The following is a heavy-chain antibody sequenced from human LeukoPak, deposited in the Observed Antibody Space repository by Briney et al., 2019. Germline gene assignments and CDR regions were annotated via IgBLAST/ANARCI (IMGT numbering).Heavy chain of an antibody. CDR3: ATYHMTTVVTPAY. J-gene: IGHJ4*02. CDR2: ISFDGSIK. V-gene: IGHV3-30*03. CDR1: GFTFSSYG. D-gene: IGHD4-23*01. Sequence: GSLRLSCAASGFTFSSYGIHWVRQAPGKGLEWVALISFDGSIKYYADSVKGRFTISRDNSRNTLYLQMNSLRTEDTAVYYCATYHMTTVVTPAYWGQGTLVTVSS.